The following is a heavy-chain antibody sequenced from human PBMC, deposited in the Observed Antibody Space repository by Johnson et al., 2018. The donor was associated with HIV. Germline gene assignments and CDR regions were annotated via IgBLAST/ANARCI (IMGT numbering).Heavy chain of an antibody. CDR1: GFTVSSNY. CDR2: IYSGGST. Sequence: MQLVESGGGLVQPGGSLRLSCAASGFTVSSNYMSWVRQAPGKGLEWVSVIYSGGSTYYADSVKGRFTISRDNSKNTLYLHMNSLRTEDTAVYYCARGRTQFLEGGAFDIWGQGTMVIVSS. D-gene: IGHD3-3*01. CDR3: ARGRTQFLEGGAFDI. J-gene: IGHJ3*02. V-gene: IGHV3-66*01.